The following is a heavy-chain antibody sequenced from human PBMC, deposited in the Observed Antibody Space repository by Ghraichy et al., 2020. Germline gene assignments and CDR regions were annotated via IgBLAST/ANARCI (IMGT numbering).Heavy chain of an antibody. V-gene: IGHV3-30*02. D-gene: IGHD3-10*01. J-gene: IGHJ6*04. CDR2: VNYHGVDE. CDR3: ARDESPGGKESYKGMDV. CDR1: GFSFSDFG. Sequence: GGSLRLSCAVSGFSFSDFGIHWVRQAPGKGLEWVSFVNYHGVDEYYGDSVRGRFITSRDNSQNTVYLEMNSLRGDDTAVYYCARDESPGGKESYKGMDVWGEGTVVTVSS.